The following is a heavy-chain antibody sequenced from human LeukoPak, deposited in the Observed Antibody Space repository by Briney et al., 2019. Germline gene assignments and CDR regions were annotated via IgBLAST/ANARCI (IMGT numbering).Heavy chain of an antibody. D-gene: IGHD5-24*01. CDR3: VRGGREGYNSFAY. CDR1: GGSISTYY. V-gene: IGHV4-59*01. J-gene: IGHJ4*02. CDR2: IHDSGTT. Sequence: SETLSLTCTVSGGSISTYYWSWIRQPPGKGLEWIGYIHDSGTTSYNPSLKSRVTISVDMSENQLSLRLTSVSAADTAIYYCVRGGREGYNSFAYWGQGTLVTVSS.